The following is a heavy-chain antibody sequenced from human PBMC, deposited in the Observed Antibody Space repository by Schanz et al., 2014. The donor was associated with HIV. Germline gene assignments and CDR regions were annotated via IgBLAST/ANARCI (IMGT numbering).Heavy chain of an antibody. CDR2: ISPYTGYT. CDR3: ARTRGIAVPGFDY. V-gene: IGHV1-18*01. CDR1: GYTFTKYY. D-gene: IGHD6-19*01. J-gene: IGHJ4*02. Sequence: QVHLVQSGGEVKKPGASVRVSCKASGYTFTKYYINWVRQAPGQGLEWMGWISPYTGYTNYAQKFQGRVAMTTDTSASSAYVELRCLICDGTALYYCARTRGIAVPGFDYWGPGTLVTVSS.